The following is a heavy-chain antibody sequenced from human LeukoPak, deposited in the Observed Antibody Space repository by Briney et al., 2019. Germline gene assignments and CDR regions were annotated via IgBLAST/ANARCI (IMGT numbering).Heavy chain of an antibody. D-gene: IGHD3-22*01. V-gene: IGHV4-59*01. Sequence: SETLSLTCTVSGGSISSYYWSWIRQPPGKGLEWIGYIYYSGSTNYNPSFKSRVTISVDTSKNQFSLKLSSVTAADTAVYYCARGSYYYDSSGYSETGEIDWGQGTLVTVSS. CDR2: IYYSGST. J-gene: IGHJ4*02. CDR1: GGSISSYY. CDR3: ARGSYYYDSSGYSETGEID.